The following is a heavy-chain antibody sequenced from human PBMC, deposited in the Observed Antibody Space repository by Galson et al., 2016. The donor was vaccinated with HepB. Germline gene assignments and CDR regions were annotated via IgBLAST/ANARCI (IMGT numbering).Heavy chain of an antibody. CDR1: GFSLGNSRMC. CDR2: IDWDDDK. D-gene: IGHD3-10*01. J-gene: IGHJ6*02. V-gene: IGHV2-70*13. CDR3: ARTIKDNFGSGNRDGMDV. Sequence: PALVKPTQTLTLTCTFSGFSLGNSRMCVSWIRQPPGKAPEWLALIDWDDDKYYSTSLKTRLTISKDTSVNQVVLTMTNMDPVDTATYYCARTIKDNFGSGNRDGMDVWGQGTTVTVSS.